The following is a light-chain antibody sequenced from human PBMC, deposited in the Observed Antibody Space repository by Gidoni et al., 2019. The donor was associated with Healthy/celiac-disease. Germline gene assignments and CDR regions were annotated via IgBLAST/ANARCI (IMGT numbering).Light chain of an antibody. CDR3: QQSYSTPPGT. V-gene: IGKV1-39*01. CDR1: QGISSY. CDR2: AAS. J-gene: IGKJ1*01. Sequence: DMQMTQSPSSLYASVGDRVNITCRASQGISSYLNWYQQKPGKAPKLLIYAASSLQSGVPSRFSGSGSGTDFTLTNSSLQPEDFVTYYCQQSYSTPPGTFGQGTKVEIK.